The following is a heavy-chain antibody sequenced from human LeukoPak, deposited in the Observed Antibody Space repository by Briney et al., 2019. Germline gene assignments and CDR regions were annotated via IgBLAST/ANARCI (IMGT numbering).Heavy chain of an antibody. Sequence: GGSLSLSCPSPGFPSISYAMSWARHAPGKGLERVSAISGRGGSTYYADSVKGRFTISRDNSKSTLCLQMNSLGAADTAVYYCASLLVVATVGLLHYWGQGTLVTVSS. D-gene: IGHD2-15*01. CDR2: ISGRGGST. J-gene: IGHJ4*02. CDR3: ASLLVVATVGLLHY. V-gene: IGHV3-23*01. CDR1: GFPSISYA.